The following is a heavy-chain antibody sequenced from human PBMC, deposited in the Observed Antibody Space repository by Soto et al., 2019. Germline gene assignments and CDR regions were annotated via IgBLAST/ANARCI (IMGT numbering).Heavy chain of an antibody. V-gene: IGHV5-10-1*01. D-gene: IGHD3-22*01. J-gene: IGHJ4*02. Sequence: GESLKISCKGSGYSFTSYWISWVRQMPGKGLEWMGRIDPSDSYTNYSPSFQGHVTISADKSISTAYLQWSSLKASDTAMYYCARREYYYDSSGYPRPFDYWGQGTLVTVSS. CDR2: IDPSDSYT. CDR3: ARREYYYDSSGYPRPFDY. CDR1: GYSFTSYW.